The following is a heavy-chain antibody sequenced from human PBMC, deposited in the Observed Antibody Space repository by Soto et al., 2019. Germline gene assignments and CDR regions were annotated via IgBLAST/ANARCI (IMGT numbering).Heavy chain of an antibody. Sequence: GYLILSCAASGFTFSSYSMNWVRQAPGKGLEWVSSISSSSSYIYYADSVKGRFTISRDNAKNSLYLQMNSLRAEDTAVYYCARDQRNRIDPWGQGNLVTVS. CDR1: GFTFSSYS. CDR3: ARDQRNRIDP. V-gene: IGHV3-21*01. CDR2: ISSSSSYI. J-gene: IGHJ5*02.